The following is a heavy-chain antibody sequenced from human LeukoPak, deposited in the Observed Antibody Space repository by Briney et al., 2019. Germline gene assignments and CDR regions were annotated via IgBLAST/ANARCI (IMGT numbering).Heavy chain of an antibody. V-gene: IGHV3-23*01. Sequence: PGGSLRLSCAASGFTFSSYAMRWVRQTPDKGLEWVSCIGGSVPTTFYADSVKGRFTISRDNSKNTLYLQMNSLRVEDTAVYYCAKDAFSSSSPFYMDVWGKGTTVTVSS. J-gene: IGHJ6*03. CDR1: GFTFSSYA. CDR2: IGGSVPTT. D-gene: IGHD2-2*01. CDR3: AKDAFSSSSPFYMDV.